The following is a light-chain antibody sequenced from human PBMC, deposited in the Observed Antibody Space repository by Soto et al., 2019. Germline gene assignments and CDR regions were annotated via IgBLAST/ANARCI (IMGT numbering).Light chain of an antibody. CDR3: QQYYSTPYT. Sequence: DIVMTQSPDYLAVSLGERATINCKSSRSVLYSSNTKNYLAWYQQKPGQPPTLLIYWASTRESGVPDRFSGSGSGTDFTLTISSLQAEDVAVYYCQQYYSTPYTFGQGTKVDIK. CDR1: RSVLYSSNTKNY. J-gene: IGKJ2*01. CDR2: WAS. V-gene: IGKV4-1*01.